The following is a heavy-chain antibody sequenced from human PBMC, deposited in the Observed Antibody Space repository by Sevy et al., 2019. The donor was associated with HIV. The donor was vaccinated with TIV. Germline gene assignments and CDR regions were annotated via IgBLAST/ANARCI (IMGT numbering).Heavy chain of an antibody. Sequence: ASVKVSCKASGGTFSSYAISWVRQASGQGLEWMGGIIPILGIANYAQKFQGRVTITADKSTSTAYMELSSLRSEDTAVYYCARDTDYSKDGDAFDIWGQGTMVTVSS. CDR3: ARDTDYSKDGDAFDI. D-gene: IGHD4-4*01. CDR2: IIPILGIA. CDR1: GGTFSSYA. V-gene: IGHV1-69*10. J-gene: IGHJ3*02.